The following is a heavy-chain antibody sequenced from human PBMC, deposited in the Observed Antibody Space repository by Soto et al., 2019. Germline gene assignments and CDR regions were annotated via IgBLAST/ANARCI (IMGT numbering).Heavy chain of an antibody. CDR3: ARGGQLQPYYCYYYGMDV. CDR1: GYSFTSYW. J-gene: IGHJ6*02. Sequence: GESLKISCKGSGYSFTSYWIGWVRQMPGKGLEWMGIIYPGDSDTRYSPSFQGQVTISADKSISTAYLQWSSLKASDTAMYYCARGGQLQPYYCYYYGMDVWGQGTTVTVSS. D-gene: IGHD5-18*01. CDR2: IYPGDSDT. V-gene: IGHV5-51*01.